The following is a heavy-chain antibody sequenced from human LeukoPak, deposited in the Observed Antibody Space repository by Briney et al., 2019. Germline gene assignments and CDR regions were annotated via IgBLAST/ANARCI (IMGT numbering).Heavy chain of an antibody. Sequence: GESLKISRKGSGYSFTSYWIGWVRQMPGKGLERMGIIYPGDSDTRYSPSFQGQVTISADKSISTAYLQWSSLKASDTAMYYCARHSELYSFDYWGQGTLVTVSS. CDR1: GYSFTSYW. D-gene: IGHD1-26*01. J-gene: IGHJ4*02. CDR2: IYPGDSDT. CDR3: ARHSELYSFDY. V-gene: IGHV5-51*01.